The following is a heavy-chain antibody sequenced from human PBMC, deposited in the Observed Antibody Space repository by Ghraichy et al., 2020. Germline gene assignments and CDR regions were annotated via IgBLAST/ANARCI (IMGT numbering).Heavy chain of an antibody. V-gene: IGHV3-15*01. CDR2: IKSKADGETT. CDR1: GLTFSNFW. CDR3: TSGWGTLDL. D-gene: IGHD2-8*02. J-gene: IGHJ5*02. Sequence: GGSLRLSCAASGLTFSNFWMSWVRQAPGKGLEWVGRIKSKADGETTDYAAPVKGRFTISSDDSKNSLLFLQMNSLETEDTATYYCTSGWGTLDLWGRGTLVTVSS.